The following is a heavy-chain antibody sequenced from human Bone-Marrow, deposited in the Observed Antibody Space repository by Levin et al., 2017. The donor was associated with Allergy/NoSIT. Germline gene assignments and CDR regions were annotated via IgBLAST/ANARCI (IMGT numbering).Heavy chain of an antibody. CDR2: ISAGGNYI. D-gene: IGHD3-22*01. CDR1: GILFSSYD. V-gene: IGHV3-21*01. CDR3: ASWAMYHYDRSAFDYFYYAMDV. Sequence: AGGSLRLSCAASGILFSSYDMNWVRQVPGKGLEWVSSISAGGNYIYYADSVKGRFTISRDNAKNSLFLQMNSLRAEDTAVYYCASWAMYHYDRSAFDYFYYAMDVWGQGTTVTVSS. J-gene: IGHJ6*02.